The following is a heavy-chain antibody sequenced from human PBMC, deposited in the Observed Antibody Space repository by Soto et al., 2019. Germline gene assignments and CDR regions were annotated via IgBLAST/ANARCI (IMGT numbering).Heavy chain of an antibody. Sequence: VGSLRLSCAASGFTFSSYAMSWVRQAPGKGLEWVSAISGSGGSTYYADSVKGRFTISRDNSKNTLYLQMNSLRAEDTAVYYCAKDYSSSWYGRYYYGMDVWGQGTTVTVSS. CDR1: GFTFSSYA. CDR2: ISGSGGST. J-gene: IGHJ6*02. V-gene: IGHV3-23*01. D-gene: IGHD6-13*01. CDR3: AKDYSSSWYGRYYYGMDV.